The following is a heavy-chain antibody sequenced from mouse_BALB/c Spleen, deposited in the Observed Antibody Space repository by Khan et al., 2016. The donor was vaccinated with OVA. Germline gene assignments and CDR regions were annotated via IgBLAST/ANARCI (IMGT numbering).Heavy chain of an antibody. CDR3: ARHDYEGFAY. V-gene: IGHV1-74*01. J-gene: IGHJ3*01. Sequence: QVQLQQSGPDLVRPGASVKMSCKAAGYTFTNYWIHWVKQRPGQGLEWIGMIDPSNGETILNKKFNDKATLNVDKSSNTAYMQLSSLTSEDSAAYSCARHDYEGFAYWGQGTLVTVSA. CDR1: GYTFTNYW. D-gene: IGHD2-4*01. CDR2: IDPSNGET.